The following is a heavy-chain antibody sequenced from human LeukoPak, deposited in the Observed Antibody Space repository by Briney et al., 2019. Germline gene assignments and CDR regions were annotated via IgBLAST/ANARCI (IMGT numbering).Heavy chain of an antibody. CDR3: ARDLPYCSGGSCYSSHSQFDY. Sequence: ASVKVSCKASGGTFSSYAISWVRQAPGQGLEWMGWISAYNGNTNHAQKLQGRVTMTTDTSTSTAYMELRSLRSDDTAVYYCARDLPYCSGGSCYSSHSQFDYWGQGTLVTVSS. V-gene: IGHV1-18*01. CDR2: ISAYNGNT. D-gene: IGHD2-15*01. J-gene: IGHJ4*02. CDR1: GGTFSSYA.